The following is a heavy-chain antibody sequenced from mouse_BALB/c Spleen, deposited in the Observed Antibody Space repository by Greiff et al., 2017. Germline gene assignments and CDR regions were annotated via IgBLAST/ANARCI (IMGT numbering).Heavy chain of an antibody. V-gene: IGHV1-85*01. CDR2: IFPGDGST. D-gene: IGHD1-1*01. CDR3: ARDYYGSGWYFDV. Sequence: VKLQESGAELVKPGASVKLSCKASGYTFTSYDINWVRQRPEQGLEWIGWIFPGDGSTKYNEKFKGKATLTTDKSSSTAYMQLSRLTSEDSAVYFCARDYYGSGWYFDVWGAGTTVTVSS. CDR1: GYTFTSYD. J-gene: IGHJ1*01.